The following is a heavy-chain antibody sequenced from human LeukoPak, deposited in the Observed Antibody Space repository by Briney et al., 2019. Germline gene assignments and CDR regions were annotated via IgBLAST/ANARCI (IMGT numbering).Heavy chain of an antibody. CDR1: GFIFNNYA. J-gene: IGHJ4*02. CDR2: ISWNSGSI. CDR3: ARGLVHDTSGYYSDY. D-gene: IGHD3-22*01. Sequence: SLRLSCAGSGFIFNNYAMHWVRQPPGKGLEWVSDISWNSGSIDYADSVKGRFTISRDNAKNSLYLQMNSLRAEDSAVYYCARGLVHDTSGYYSDYWGQGILVTVSS. V-gene: IGHV3-9*01.